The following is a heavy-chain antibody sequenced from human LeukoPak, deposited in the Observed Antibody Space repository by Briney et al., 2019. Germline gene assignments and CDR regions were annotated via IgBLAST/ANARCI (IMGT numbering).Heavy chain of an antibody. V-gene: IGHV1-69*13. D-gene: IGHD4-17*01. J-gene: IGHJ4*02. CDR2: IIPIFGTA. Sequence: SVTVSCKASGGTFSSYAISGVRQAPGKGLEWMGGIIPIFGTANYAQKFQGRVTITADESTSTAYMELSSLRSEDTAVYYCARDGYGDFHFDYWGQGTLVTVSS. CDR3: ARDGYGDFHFDY. CDR1: GGTFSSYA.